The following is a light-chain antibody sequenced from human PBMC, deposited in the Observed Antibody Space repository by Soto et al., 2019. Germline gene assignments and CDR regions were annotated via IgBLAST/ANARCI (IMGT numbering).Light chain of an antibody. V-gene: IGKV3-20*01. CDR2: GAS. J-gene: IGKJ2*01. Sequence: EMVLTQSPGTLSLSPGERSTVSCRASQSVSTSYLAWYQQKPGQAPRLLIYGASSRAPGIPDRFSGSGSGTDFTPTLSRLEPEDFAVYYCQQNGNSPLYTFGQGTKLEIK. CDR3: QQNGNSPLYT. CDR1: QSVSTSY.